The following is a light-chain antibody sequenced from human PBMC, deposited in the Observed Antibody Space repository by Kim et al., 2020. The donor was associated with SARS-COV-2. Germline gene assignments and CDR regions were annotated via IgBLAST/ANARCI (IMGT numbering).Light chain of an antibody. J-gene: IGLJ2*01. CDR3: NSRDSNDNVV. CDR2: GKN. Sequence: VALGQTVRITCQGDSLRSYYATWYQQKPGQAPIVVIYGKNNRPPGIPDRFSGSSSGNTASLTITGTQAGDEADYYCNSRDSNDNVVFGGGTQLTVL. CDR1: SLRSYY. V-gene: IGLV3-19*01.